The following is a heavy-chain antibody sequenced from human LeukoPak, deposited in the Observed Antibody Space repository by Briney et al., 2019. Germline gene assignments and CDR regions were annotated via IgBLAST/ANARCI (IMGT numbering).Heavy chain of an antibody. Sequence: ASVKVSCKASGYTFTSYGISWVRQAPGQGLEWMGWISAYNGNTNYAQRLQGRVTMTTDTSTSTAYMELRSLRSDDTAVYYCARGGYCSGGSCSRTYYYYYMDVWGKGTTATVSS. J-gene: IGHJ6*03. CDR1: GYTFTSYG. V-gene: IGHV1-18*01. D-gene: IGHD2-15*01. CDR3: ARGGYCSGGSCSRTYYYYYMDV. CDR2: ISAYNGNT.